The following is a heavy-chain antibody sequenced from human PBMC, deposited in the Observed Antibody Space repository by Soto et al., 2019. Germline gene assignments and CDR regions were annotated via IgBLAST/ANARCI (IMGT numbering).Heavy chain of an antibody. V-gene: IGHV4-39*01. Sequence: SETLSLTCTVSGGSISSSSYYWGWIRQPPGKGLEWIGSIYYSGSTYYNPSLKSRVTISVDTSKNQFSLKLTSVTAADTAVYYCARGQVVAAQHWGQGTLVTVSS. CDR2: IYYSGST. J-gene: IGHJ4*02. CDR3: ARGQVVAAQH. D-gene: IGHD2-15*01. CDR1: GGSISSSSYY.